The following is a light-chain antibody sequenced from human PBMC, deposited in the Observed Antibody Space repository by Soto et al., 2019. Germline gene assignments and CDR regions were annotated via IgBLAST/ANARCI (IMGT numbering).Light chain of an antibody. CDR3: QQSYSTPRT. V-gene: IGKV1-39*01. Sequence: DIQMTQSPSSLSASVGDRVTITCRASQSISSYLNWYQQKPGKAPKLLIYAESSLQSGVPSRFSGSGSGTEFTLTISSLQPEDFATYYGQQSYSTPRTFGQGTKVEIK. CDR1: QSISSY. CDR2: AES. J-gene: IGKJ1*01.